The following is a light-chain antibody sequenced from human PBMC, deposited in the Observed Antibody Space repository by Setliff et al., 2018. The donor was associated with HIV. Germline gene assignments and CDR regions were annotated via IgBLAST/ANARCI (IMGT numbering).Light chain of an antibody. CDR2: EVT. CDR3: NSYTTSGTRV. CDR1: SSDVGGYNY. J-gene: IGLJ1*01. V-gene: IGLV2-14*01. Sequence: QSALTQPASVSGSPGQSIIISCTGTSSDVGGYNYVSWYQQHPGKAPKLIIYEVTNRPSRVSDRFSGSKSVNTASLTISGLQTEDEADYYCNSYTTSGTRVFGTGTKVTV.